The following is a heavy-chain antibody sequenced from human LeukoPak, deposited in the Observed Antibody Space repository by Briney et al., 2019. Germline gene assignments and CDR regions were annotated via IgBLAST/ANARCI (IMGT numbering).Heavy chain of an antibody. D-gene: IGHD6-25*01. V-gene: IGHV3-11*06. CDR1: GFIFSDYY. CDR3: ARERRLSD. CDR2: ISTSRSNT. J-gene: IGHJ4*02. Sequence: PGGSLRLSCAASGFIFSDYYMSWIRQAPGKGLEWVSYISTSRSNTDYADSVKGRFTISRDNAKNSLYLQMSTLRAEDTAVYYCARERRLSDWGRGTLVVVSS.